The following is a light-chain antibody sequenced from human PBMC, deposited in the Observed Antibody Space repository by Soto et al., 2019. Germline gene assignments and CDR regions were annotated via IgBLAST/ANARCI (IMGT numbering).Light chain of an antibody. CDR3: QQYYRTPALT. J-gene: IGKJ4*01. V-gene: IGKV4-1*01. CDR2: GAS. CDR1: QSVLYSSNNKNY. Sequence: DIVMTQSPDSLAVSLGERATINCKSSQSVLYSSNNKNYLAWYQQKPGQPPKLLIYGASTRESGVPDRFSGSGSGTDFTLTIGSLQAEDVAVYYCQQYYRTPALTFGGGTKVEIK.